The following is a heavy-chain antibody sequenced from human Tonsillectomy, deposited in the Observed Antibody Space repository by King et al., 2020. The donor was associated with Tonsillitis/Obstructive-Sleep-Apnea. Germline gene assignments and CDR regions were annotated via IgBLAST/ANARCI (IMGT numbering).Heavy chain of an antibody. Sequence: QLVQSGAEVKKPGASVKVSCKAYGYTFTGYYMHWVRQAPGQGLEWMGWINPNSCGTNYAQKFQGWVTMTRDTSLSTAYMELSNLRSDDTAVYYCARDRGYYDSSGFPLGNNWFDPWGQGTLVTVSS. CDR3: ARDRGYYDSSGFPLGNNWFDP. V-gene: IGHV1-2*04. D-gene: IGHD3-22*01. CDR2: INPNSCGT. J-gene: IGHJ5*02. CDR1: GYTFTGYY.